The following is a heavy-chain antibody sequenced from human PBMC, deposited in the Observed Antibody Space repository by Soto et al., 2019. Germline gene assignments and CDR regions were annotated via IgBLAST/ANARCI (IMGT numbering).Heavy chain of an antibody. J-gene: IGHJ4*02. CDR3: ATEYSGYAQAPFDY. Sequence: SVKVSCKASGGTFSSYTISWVRQAPGQGLEWMGRIIPILGIANYAQKFQGRVTITADKSTSTAYMELSSLRSEDTAVYYCATEYSGYAQAPFDYWGQGTLVTVSS. CDR2: IIPILGIA. D-gene: IGHD5-12*01. CDR1: GGTFSSYT. V-gene: IGHV1-69*02.